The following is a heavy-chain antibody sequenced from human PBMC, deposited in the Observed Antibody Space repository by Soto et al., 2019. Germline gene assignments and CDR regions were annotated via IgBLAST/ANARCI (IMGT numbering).Heavy chain of an antibody. V-gene: IGHV3-74*01. Sequence: EVQLVESGGGLVRPGGSLRLSCAASGFTFSYYWMHWVRQAPGKGLVWVSRIHSDGSSTTYADFVKGRFIISRDNAGNTGYLHMNSVRGEDTALYYCVRGDSGAFALWGQGTVGTVSS. J-gene: IGHJ3*01. CDR1: GFTFSYYW. D-gene: IGHD1-26*01. CDR3: VRGDSGAFAL. CDR2: IHSDGSST.